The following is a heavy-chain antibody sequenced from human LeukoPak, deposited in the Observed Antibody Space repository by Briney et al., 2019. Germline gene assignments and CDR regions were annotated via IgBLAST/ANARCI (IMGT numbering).Heavy chain of an antibody. CDR3: ARAPPGGASSWYYFDY. J-gene: IGHJ4*02. V-gene: IGHV3-64*01. Sequence: GGSLRLSCAASGFTFSSYAMHWVRQAPGKGLEYISVITNNGGNTYYANSVKGRFTISRDNSKNTLYLQMGRLRAEDMAVYYCARAPPGGASSWYYFDYWGQGTLVTVSS. D-gene: IGHD6-13*01. CDR1: GFTFSSYA. CDR2: ITNNGGNT.